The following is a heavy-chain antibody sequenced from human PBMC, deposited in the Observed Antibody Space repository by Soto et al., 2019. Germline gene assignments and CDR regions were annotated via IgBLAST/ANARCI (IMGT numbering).Heavy chain of an antibody. CDR3: ARGGAAISGTPEWFDP. Sequence: EVQLMESGGALVKPGGSLRLSCAASGFTFSGYTMNWVRQAPGKGLEWVSSISSTSTYISYADSVKGRFTISRDNANNPLPMQMNSLRAEDTAVYYCARGGAAISGTPEWFDPWGQGTLVTVSS. CDR2: ISSTSTYI. D-gene: IGHD2-2*01. V-gene: IGHV3-21*01. CDR1: GFTFSGYT. J-gene: IGHJ5*02.